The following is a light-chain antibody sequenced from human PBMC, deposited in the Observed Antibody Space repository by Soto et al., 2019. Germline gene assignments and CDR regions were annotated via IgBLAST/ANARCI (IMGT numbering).Light chain of an antibody. J-gene: IGLJ3*02. CDR3: CSYPGNRRV. V-gene: IGLV2-23*02. CDR2: EVN. Sequence: QSALTQPASVSGSPGQSITISCTGTYNLVSWYQQHPVKAPKLMIFEVNKRPSGVSYRFSGSKSGNTASLTISALQAEDEAEYFCCSYPGNRRVFGGGTKLTVL. CDR1: YNL.